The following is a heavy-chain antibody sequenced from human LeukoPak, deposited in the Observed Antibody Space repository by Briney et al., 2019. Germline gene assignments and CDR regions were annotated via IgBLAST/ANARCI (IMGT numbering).Heavy chain of an antibody. D-gene: IGHD4-23*01. V-gene: IGHV4-34*01. J-gene: IGHJ5*02. CDR1: GGSFSGYY. CDR2: INHSGST. Sequence: SETLSLTCAVYGGSFSGYYWSWIRQPPGKGLEWIGEINHSGSTNYNPSLKSRVTISVDTSKNQFSLKLSSVTAADTAVYYCARERERDSGGKRYPNWSDPWGQETLVTVSS. CDR3: ARERERDSGGKRYPNWSDP.